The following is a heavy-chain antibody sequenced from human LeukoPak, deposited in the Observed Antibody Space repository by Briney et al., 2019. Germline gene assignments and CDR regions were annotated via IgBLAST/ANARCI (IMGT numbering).Heavy chain of an antibody. CDR2: IYSGGST. V-gene: IGHV3-53*01. Sequence: PGGSLRLSCAASGFIVSSKYMSWVRQAPGKGLEWVSVIYSGGSTYYADSVRGRFTISRDNSKNTLYLQMNSLRDEDTAVYYCARGDSSSWYGLDYWGQGTLVTVSS. CDR1: GFIVSSKY. J-gene: IGHJ4*02. D-gene: IGHD6-13*01. CDR3: ARGDSSSWYGLDY.